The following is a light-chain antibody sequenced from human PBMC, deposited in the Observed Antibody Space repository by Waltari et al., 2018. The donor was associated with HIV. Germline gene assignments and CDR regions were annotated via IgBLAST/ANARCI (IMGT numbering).Light chain of an antibody. CDR3: QQYHSTPWT. Sequence: DIVMTQSPDSLAVSLGERATINCKSSQNILQSSNSKNYLAWYQQKPGQPPKLLIYWSSTRDSGVPDRFSGSGSGTDFTLTISSLQADDVAIYYCQQYHSTPWTFGQGTKIEIK. CDR1: QNILQSSNSKNY. CDR2: WSS. J-gene: IGKJ1*01. V-gene: IGKV4-1*01.